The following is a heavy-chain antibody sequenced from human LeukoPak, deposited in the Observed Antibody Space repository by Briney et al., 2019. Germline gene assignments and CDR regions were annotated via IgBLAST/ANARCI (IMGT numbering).Heavy chain of an antibody. CDR2: IDHWRST. Sequence: SDTLSLTCAVYGESFSGYYWSWIHHPLGKDLKWIREIDHWRSTDYDPSLKSRVTISIETSTTGFSLRLGSVTAADTAVYYCARSPKSIAARRGETFDYWGQGTLVTVSS. CDR1: GESFSGYY. D-gene: IGHD6-6*01. V-gene: IGHV4-34*01. CDR3: ARSPKSIAARRGETFDY. J-gene: IGHJ4*02.